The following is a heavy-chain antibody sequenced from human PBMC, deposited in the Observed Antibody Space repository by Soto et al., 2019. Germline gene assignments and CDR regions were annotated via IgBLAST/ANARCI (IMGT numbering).Heavy chain of an antibody. CDR3: ARDTRRFLEWLLYIPEGNYYYYGMDV. D-gene: IGHD3-3*01. Sequence: GASVKVSCKASGGTFSSYAISWVRQAPGQGLEWMGGIIPIFGTANYAQKFQGRVTITADKSTSTVYMELSSLRSEDTAVYYCARDTRRFLEWLLYIPEGNYYYYGMDVWGQGTTVTVSS. V-gene: IGHV1-69*06. CDR2: IIPIFGTA. J-gene: IGHJ6*02. CDR1: GGTFSSYA.